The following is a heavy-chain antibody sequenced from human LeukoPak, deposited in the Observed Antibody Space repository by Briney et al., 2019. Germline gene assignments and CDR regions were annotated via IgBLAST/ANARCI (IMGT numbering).Heavy chain of an antibody. CDR2: IHTSWTT. Sequence: SETLSLTCTVSGDSMSSYYWNFIRQPAGKGLEWIGRIHTSWTTYYNPSLKSRITMSVDTSRNQFSLRLTTVTAADTAVYYCARGDYYDGGGRNWFDPWGQGTLVTVSS. D-gene: IGHD3-16*01. J-gene: IGHJ5*02. CDR3: ARGDYYDGGGRNWFDP. CDR1: GDSMSSYY. V-gene: IGHV4-4*07.